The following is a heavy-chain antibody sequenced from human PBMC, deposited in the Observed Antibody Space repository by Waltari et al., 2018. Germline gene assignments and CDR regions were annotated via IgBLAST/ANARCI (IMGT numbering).Heavy chain of an antibody. CDR3: ASRIPEDYGGNYY. D-gene: IGHD2-21*02. J-gene: IGHJ4*02. Sequence: QVQLQESGPGLVKPSQTLSLTCTVSGGSISRGDYYWSWIRQPPGKGLEWIGYIYYSGSTYYNPSLKSRVTRSVDTSKNQFSLKLSSVTAADTAVYYCASRIPEDYGGNYYWGQGTLVTVSS. CDR2: IYYSGST. CDR1: GGSISRGDYY. V-gene: IGHV4-30-4*08.